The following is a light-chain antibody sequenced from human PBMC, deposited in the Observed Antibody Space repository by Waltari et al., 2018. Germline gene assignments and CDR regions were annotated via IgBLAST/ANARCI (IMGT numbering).Light chain of an antibody. CDR1: HSLLQSNGYNY. Sequence: DIVMTPSLLSLPVTPGAPASISCRSRHSLLQSNGYNYLDWYVQKPGQSPQILIYLRSNRAHGCPDRFSGSVSGTDFTLEISRVEAEDGGVYYCMQALQTPLTFGGGTKVEIK. CDR2: LRS. V-gene: IGKV2-28*01. J-gene: IGKJ4*01. CDR3: MQALQTPLT.